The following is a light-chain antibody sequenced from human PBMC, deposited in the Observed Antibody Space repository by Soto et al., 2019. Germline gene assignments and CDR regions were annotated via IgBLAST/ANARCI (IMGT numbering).Light chain of an antibody. CDR2: DVT. J-gene: IGLJ1*01. CDR1: SSDVGGYYY. Sequence: QSVLTQPRSVSGSPGQSVTISCTGTSSDVGGYYYVSWYQQHPGKAPKLMIYDVTKRPSGVPDRFSGSKSGNTASLTTSGLQAEDEADYYCCSYAGRYTFVCGTGTKLTVL. CDR3: CSYAGRYTFV. V-gene: IGLV2-11*01.